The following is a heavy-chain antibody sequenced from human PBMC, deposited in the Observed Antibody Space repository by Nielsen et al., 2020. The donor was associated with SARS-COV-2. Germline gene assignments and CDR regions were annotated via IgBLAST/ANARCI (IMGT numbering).Heavy chain of an antibody. CDR1: GGSFSGYY. D-gene: IGHD1-7*01. CDR3: ARASVTNWNYATGGDY. J-gene: IGHJ4*02. CDR2: INHSGST. Sequence: SETLSLTCAVYGGSFSGYYWSWIRQPPGKGLEWIGEINHSGSTNYNPSLKSRVTISVDTSKNQFSLKLSSVTAADTAVYYCARASVTNWNYATGGDYWGQGTLVTVSS. V-gene: IGHV4-34*01.